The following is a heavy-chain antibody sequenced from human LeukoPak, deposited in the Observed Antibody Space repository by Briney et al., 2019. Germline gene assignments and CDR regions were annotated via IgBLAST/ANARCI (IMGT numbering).Heavy chain of an antibody. J-gene: IGHJ4*02. CDR1: AYTFTGYY. CDR3: ARNKTTGGGGFDY. D-gene: IGHD1-1*01. CDR2: IDPNSGGT. Sequence: ASVKVSCKASAYTFTGYYMHWVRQAPGQGLEWMGWIDPNSGGTNYAQNFQGRVTMTRDTSISTAYVELSRLRSDDTAVYYCARNKTTGGGGFDYWGQGTLITVSS. V-gene: IGHV1-2*02.